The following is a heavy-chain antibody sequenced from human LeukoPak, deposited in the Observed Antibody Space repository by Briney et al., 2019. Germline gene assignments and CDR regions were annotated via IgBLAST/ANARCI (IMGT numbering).Heavy chain of an antibody. CDR3: ATTTIRLGY. D-gene: IGHD5-12*01. CDR1: GGSISSYY. Sequence: IPSETLSLTCTVSGGSISSYYWGWIRQPPGKGLEWIGSIYNGGSTYYNPSLKSRVTLSIDTSKDQFSLKLSSVTAADTAVYYCATTTIRLGYWGQGTLVTVSS. J-gene: IGHJ4*02. CDR2: IYNGGST. V-gene: IGHV4-39*07.